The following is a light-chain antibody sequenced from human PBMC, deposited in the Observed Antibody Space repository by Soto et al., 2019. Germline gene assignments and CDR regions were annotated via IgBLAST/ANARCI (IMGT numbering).Light chain of an antibody. CDR2: RDG. J-gene: IGLJ2*01. CDR3: QVWDSSTVV. Sequence: SYELTQPLSVSVALGQTARITCGGNNIGTKNVHWYQQKPGQAPVVVIYRDGNRPSGIPERSSGSNSGNTATLTISRAQAGDEADYYCQVWDSSTVVFGGGTKLTVL. CDR1: NIGTKN. V-gene: IGLV3-9*01.